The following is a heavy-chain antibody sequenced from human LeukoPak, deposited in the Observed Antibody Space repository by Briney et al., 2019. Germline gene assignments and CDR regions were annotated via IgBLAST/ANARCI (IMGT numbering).Heavy chain of an antibody. J-gene: IGHJ4*02. Sequence: GGSLRLSCAASGFTFSSYAKYWVRQAPGKGLEWVAVISYDGSNKYYADSVKGRFTISRDNSKNTLYLQMNSLRAEDTAVYYCARGYCSSTSCSSDYWGQGTLVTVSS. CDR2: ISYDGSNK. V-gene: IGHV3-30*04. CDR3: ARGYCSSTSCSSDY. D-gene: IGHD2-2*01. CDR1: GFTFSSYA.